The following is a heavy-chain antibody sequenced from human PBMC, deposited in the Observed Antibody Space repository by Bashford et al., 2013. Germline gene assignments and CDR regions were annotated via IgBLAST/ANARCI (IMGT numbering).Heavy chain of an antibody. J-gene: IGHJ5*02. CDR1: GFSLTSSGVG. D-gene: IGHD3-16*01. CDR2: IDWDDDK. CDR3: ARVDMITVWGIHVVNWFDP. Sequence: SGPTLVKPTQTLTLTCTFSGFSLTSSGVGVGWIRQPPGKALEWLALIDWDDDKYYSTSLKTRLTISKDTYQKPGVLTMTNMDPVDTATYYCARVDMITVWGIHVVNWFDPWGQGTLVTVSS. V-gene: IGHV2-70*01.